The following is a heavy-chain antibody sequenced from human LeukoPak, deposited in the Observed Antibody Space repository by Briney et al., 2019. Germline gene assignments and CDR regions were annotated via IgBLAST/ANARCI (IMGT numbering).Heavy chain of an antibody. CDR2: ISSSSSYI. D-gene: IGHD3-10*01. Sequence: GGSLRLSCAASGFTFSSYSMNWVRQAPGKGLEWFSSISSSSSYIYYADSVKGRFTISRDNAKNSLYLQMNSLRAEDTAVYYCAREGSGTYYFDYWGQGTLVTVSS. J-gene: IGHJ4*02. CDR3: AREGSGTYYFDY. CDR1: GFTFSSYS. V-gene: IGHV3-21*01.